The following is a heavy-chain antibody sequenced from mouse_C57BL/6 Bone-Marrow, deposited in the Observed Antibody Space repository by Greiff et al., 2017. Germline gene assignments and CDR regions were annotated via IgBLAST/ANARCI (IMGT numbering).Heavy chain of an antibody. CDR1: GYTFTSYW. CDR3: ARLDYYGSSYDWYFDV. V-gene: IGHV1-53*01. Sequence: QVQLKQPGTELVKPGASVKLSCKASGYTFTSYWMHWVKQRPGQGLEWIGNINPSNGGTNYNEKFKSKATLTVDKSSSTAYMQLSSLTSEDSAVYYCARLDYYGSSYDWYFDVWGTGTTVTVSS. J-gene: IGHJ1*03. CDR2: INPSNGGT. D-gene: IGHD1-1*01.